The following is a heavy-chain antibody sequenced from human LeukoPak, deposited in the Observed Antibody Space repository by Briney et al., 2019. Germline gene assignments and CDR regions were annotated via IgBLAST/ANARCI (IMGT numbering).Heavy chain of an antibody. CDR2: ISWNSGSI. V-gene: IGHV3-9*01. Sequence: GGSLRLSCAASGFTLDDYVMHWVRQAPGKGLEWVSGISWNSGSIGYADSVKGRFTISRDNAKNSLYLQMNGLRAADTAVFYCARGTDSSGWYGAFDIWGQGTLVTVSP. CDR1: GFTLDDYV. CDR3: ARGTDSSGWYGAFDI. J-gene: IGHJ3*02. D-gene: IGHD6-19*01.